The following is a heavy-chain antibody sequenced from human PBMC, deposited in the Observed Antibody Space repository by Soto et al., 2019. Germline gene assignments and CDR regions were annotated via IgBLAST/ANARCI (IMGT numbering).Heavy chain of an antibody. Sequence: QVQLVESGGGLVKPGGSLRLSCAASGFTFSNYYMTWIRQAPGKGLEWVSYISSSGTTIYSADSVKGRFTISRDNAKNSPYLQMHRLRAEDAAVYYCARGTSFYYGMDVWGQGTTVTVSS. CDR3: ARGTSFYYGMDV. CDR2: ISSSGTTI. D-gene: IGHD3-16*01. CDR1: GFTFSNYY. J-gene: IGHJ6*02. V-gene: IGHV3-11*01.